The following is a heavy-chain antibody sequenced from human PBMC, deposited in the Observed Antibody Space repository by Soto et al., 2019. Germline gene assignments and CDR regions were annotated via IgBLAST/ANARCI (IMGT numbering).Heavy chain of an antibody. J-gene: IGHJ4*02. Sequence: EVQLVESGGGLVQPGRSLRLSCAVSGFTFDDYAMHWVRQAPGKGLEWVSGISDSGDSTSYADSVKGRFTISRDNSKNTLSLQMNSLRAEDTAVYYCGKVGDRGGACYWDHWGQGTLVSVSS. CDR3: GKVGDRGGACYWDH. CDR1: GFTFDDYA. V-gene: IGHV3-23*04. CDR2: ISDSGDST. D-gene: IGHD2-21*02.